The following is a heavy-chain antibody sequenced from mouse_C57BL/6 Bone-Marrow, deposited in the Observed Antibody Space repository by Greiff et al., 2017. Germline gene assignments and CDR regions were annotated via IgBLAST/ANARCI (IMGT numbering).Heavy chain of an antibody. CDR3: ARRYGSWWYFDV. V-gene: IGHV1-76*01. CDR1: GYTFTDYY. J-gene: IGHJ1*03. D-gene: IGHD1-1*01. Sequence: QVQLQQSGAELVRPGASVKLSCKASGYTFTDYYINWVKQRPGQGLEWIARIYPGSGNTYYNEKFKGKATLTAEKSSSTAYMQLSSLTSEDSAVYFCARRYGSWWYFDVWGTGTTVTVSS. CDR2: IYPGSGNT.